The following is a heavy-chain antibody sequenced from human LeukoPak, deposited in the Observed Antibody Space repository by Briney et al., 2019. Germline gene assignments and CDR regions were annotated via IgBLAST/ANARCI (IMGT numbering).Heavy chain of an antibody. CDR1: GYTFTGYY. CDR2: ANPNSGGT. D-gene: IGHD2-2*01. CDR3: ARGRYCSSTSCFNWFDP. V-gene: IGHV1-2*02. Sequence: ASVKVSCKTSGYTFTGYYMHWVRQAPGQGLEWMGWANPNSGGTIFAQKFQGRVTMTRDTSISTAYMELTRLRSDDTAVYYCARGRYCSSTSCFNWFDPWGQGTLVTVSS. J-gene: IGHJ5*02.